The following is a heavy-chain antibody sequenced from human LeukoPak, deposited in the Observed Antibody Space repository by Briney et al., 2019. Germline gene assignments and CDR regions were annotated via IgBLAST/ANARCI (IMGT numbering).Heavy chain of an antibody. CDR3: ARGYYDSSGYSNAFDI. V-gene: IGHV4-59*01. D-gene: IGHD3-22*01. Sequence: SETLSLTCTVSGGSIRSYYWSWIRQPPGKGLEWIGYIYYSGSTNYNPSLKSRVSISVDTSKNQFSLKLSPVTAADTAVYYCARGYYDSSGYSNAFDIWGQGTMVTVSS. J-gene: IGHJ3*02. CDR2: IYYSGST. CDR1: GGSIRSYY.